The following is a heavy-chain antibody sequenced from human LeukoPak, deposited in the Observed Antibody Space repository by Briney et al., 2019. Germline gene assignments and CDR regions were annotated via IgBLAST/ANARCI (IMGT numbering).Heavy chain of an antibody. CDR1: GFTFTSYG. J-gene: IGHJ4*02. CDR2: ISGSGDST. Sequence: GGSLRLSCAASGFTFTSYGMSWVRQAPGKGLEWVSAISGSGDSTYYADSVKGRFTISSDNSKNTLYLQMNSLRAEDTAVYYCAKRSGGPSPFDYWGQGTLVTVSS. CDR3: AKRSGGPSPFDY. V-gene: IGHV3-23*01. D-gene: IGHD3-3*01.